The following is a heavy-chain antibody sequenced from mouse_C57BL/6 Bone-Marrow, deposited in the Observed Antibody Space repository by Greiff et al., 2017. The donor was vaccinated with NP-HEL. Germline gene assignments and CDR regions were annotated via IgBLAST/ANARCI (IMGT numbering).Heavy chain of an antibody. CDR3: AGRVFDY. V-gene: IGHV5-17*01. Sequence: EVNVVESGGGLVKPGGSLTLSCAASGFTFSDYGMHWVRQAPEKGLEWVAYISSGSSTIYYADTVKGRFTISRDNAKNTLFLQMTSLRSEDTAMYYCAGRVFDYWGQGTTLTVSS. CDR1: GFTFSDYG. CDR2: ISSGSSTI. J-gene: IGHJ2*01.